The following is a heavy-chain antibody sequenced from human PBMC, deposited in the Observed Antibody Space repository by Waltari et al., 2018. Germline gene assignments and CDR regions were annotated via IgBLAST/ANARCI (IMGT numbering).Heavy chain of an antibody. CDR3: ARGAYCGGDCLFNYYGMDV. CDR2: IIPFFGTT. D-gene: IGHD2-21*02. Sequence: QVQLVQSGAEVKKPGASVKVSCKASGYTFTSYDINWVRQATGQGLEWMGGIIPFFGTTNYAEKFQDRVTITADESTNTAYMELSSLRSEDTAVYYCARGAYCGGDCLFNYYGMDVWGQGTTVSVSS. V-gene: IGHV1-69*01. J-gene: IGHJ6*02. CDR1: GYTFTSYD.